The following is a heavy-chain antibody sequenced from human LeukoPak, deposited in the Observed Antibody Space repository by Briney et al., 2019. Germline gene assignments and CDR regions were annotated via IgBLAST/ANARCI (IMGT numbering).Heavy chain of an antibody. CDR2: IWSDGSNK. V-gene: IGHV3-33*06. J-gene: IGHJ3*02. D-gene: IGHD5-18*01. CDR3: AKGDTAMVLDAFGI. CDR1: GFTFSSYA. Sequence: GGSLRLSCAASGFTFSSYAMHWVRQAPGKGLEWVAVIWSDGSNKYYADSVKGRFTISRDNSKNTLYLQMNSLRAEDTAVYYCAKGDTAMVLDAFGIWGQGTMVTVSS.